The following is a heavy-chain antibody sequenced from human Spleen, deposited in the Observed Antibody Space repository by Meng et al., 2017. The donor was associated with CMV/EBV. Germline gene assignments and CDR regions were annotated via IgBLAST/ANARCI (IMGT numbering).Heavy chain of an antibody. Sequence: GQLQQWGAGLLKPSGTLSLTCAVYGGSFSGYYWSWIRQPPGKGLEWIGEINHSGSTNYNPSLKSRVTISVDTSKNQFSLKLSSVTAADTAVYYCARDSWFQEGFDYWGQGTLVTVSS. V-gene: IGHV4-34*01. CDR3: ARDSWFQEGFDY. D-gene: IGHD6-13*01. CDR1: GGSFSGYY. CDR2: INHSGST. J-gene: IGHJ4*02.